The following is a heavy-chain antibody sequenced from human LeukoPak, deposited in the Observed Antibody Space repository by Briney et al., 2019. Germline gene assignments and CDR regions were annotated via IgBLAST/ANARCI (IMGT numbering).Heavy chain of an antibody. CDR1: GFTFRSCD. V-gene: IGHV3-23*01. CDR2: VSDTGHTT. Sequence: GGSLRLSCAASGFTFRSCDRKWVRQAPGEGVEWVSSVSDTGHTTKYAASVKGRFTISRDNSMNTLYLQLNSLRAEDTALYYCAKDPDGLGDYWGQGTLVTVSS. CDR3: AKDPDGLGDY. J-gene: IGHJ4*02. D-gene: IGHD5-12*01.